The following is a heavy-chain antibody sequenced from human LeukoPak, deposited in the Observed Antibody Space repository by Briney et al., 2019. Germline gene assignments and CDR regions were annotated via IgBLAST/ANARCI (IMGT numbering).Heavy chain of an antibody. D-gene: IGHD4-17*01. CDR3: ARSADGDYDFFDS. Sequence: SETLSLTCTVSGGSLSSNFWSWIRQPPGKGLEYIGYIYNSGTTNYNPSLKSRVTISVDTSNNQCSLKLTSVAAADTALYYCARSADGDYDFFDSWGQGTLVIVSS. J-gene: IGHJ4*02. CDR2: IYNSGTT. CDR1: GGSLSSNF. V-gene: IGHV4-4*08.